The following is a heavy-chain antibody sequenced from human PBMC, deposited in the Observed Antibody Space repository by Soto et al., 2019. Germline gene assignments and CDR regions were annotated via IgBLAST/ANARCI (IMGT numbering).Heavy chain of an antibody. CDR1: GFTFSSYW. D-gene: IGHD6-19*01. J-gene: IGHJ6*02. CDR2: IKQDGSEK. CDR3: AGSRQWLVLSFYYYGMDV. V-gene: IGHV3-7*01. Sequence: PGGSLRLSCAASGFTFSSYWMSWVRQAPGKGLEWVANIKQDGSEKYYADSVKGRFTISRDNSKNTLYLQMNSLRAEDTAVYYCAGSRQWLVLSFYYYGMDVWGQGTTVTVSS.